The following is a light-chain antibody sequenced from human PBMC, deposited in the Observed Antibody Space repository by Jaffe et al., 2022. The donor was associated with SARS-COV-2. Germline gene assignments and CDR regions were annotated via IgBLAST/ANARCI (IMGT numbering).Light chain of an antibody. CDR2: DVT. Sequence: QSALTQPASVSGSPGQSITISCTGTSSDIGTYNYVSWYQQHPGKAPKLMIYDVTNRPSGVSNRFSGSKSGNTASLTISGLQAQDEGIFYCSSYASSGTRVFGGGTKLTVL. CDR3: SSYASSGTRV. V-gene: IGLV2-14*03. J-gene: IGLJ3*02. CDR1: SSDIGTYNY.